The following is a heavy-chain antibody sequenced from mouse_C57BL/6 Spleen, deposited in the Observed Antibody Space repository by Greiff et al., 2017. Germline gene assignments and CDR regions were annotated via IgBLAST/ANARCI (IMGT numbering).Heavy chain of an antibody. V-gene: IGHV1-62-2*01. D-gene: IGHD1-1*01. CDR2: FYPGSGSI. J-gene: IGHJ4*01. CDR3: ARDEGHGSREGYYAMGY. Sequence: QVQLQQSGAELVKPGASVKLSCKASGYTFTEYTIHWVKQRSGQGLEWIGWFYPGSGSIKYNEKFKDKATLTEDKSSSTVYMELSRLTSEDSAVSFGARDEGHGSREGYYAMGYWGQGASVTVSS. CDR1: GYTFTEYT.